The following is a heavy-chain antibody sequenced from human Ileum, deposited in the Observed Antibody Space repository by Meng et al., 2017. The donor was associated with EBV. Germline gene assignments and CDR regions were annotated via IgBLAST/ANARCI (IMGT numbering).Heavy chain of an antibody. Sequence: GPGLGKSSSTCSTPCLGSRGSLRVVSYNWGWTRQPPGRGREWIEHTYGIDINNSPSFQIRVTISIDTAKNQFFLKLTSVTAADTAMYYCAYYRVGRGGVGSWGQGTLVTVSS. D-gene: IGHD3-16*01. CDR3: AYYRVGRGGVGS. CDR1: RGSLRVVSYN. V-gene: IGHV4-61*01. J-gene: IGHJ4*02. CDR2: TYGIDIN.